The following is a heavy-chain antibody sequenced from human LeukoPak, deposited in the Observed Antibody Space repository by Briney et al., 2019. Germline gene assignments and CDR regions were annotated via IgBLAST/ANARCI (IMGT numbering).Heavy chain of an antibody. CDR1: GGSVSSGSYY. V-gene: IGHV4-61*01. CDR2: IYYSGST. J-gene: IGHJ6*02. CDR3: AREGYSSGWYYVGKDYYGMDV. Sequence: PSETLSLTCTVSGGSVSSGSYYWSWIRQPPGKGLEWIGYIYYSGSTNYNPSLKSRVTISVDTSKNQFSLKLSSVTAADTAVYYCAREGYSSGWYYVGKDYYGMDVWGQGTTVTVSS. D-gene: IGHD6-19*01.